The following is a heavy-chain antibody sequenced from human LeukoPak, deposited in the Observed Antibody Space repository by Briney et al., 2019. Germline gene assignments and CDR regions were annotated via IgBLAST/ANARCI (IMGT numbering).Heavy chain of an antibody. Sequence: SETLSLTCTVSGYSISSGYYWGWIRQPPGKGLEWIGSIYHSGSTNYNPSLKSRVTISVDTSKNQFSLKLSSVTAADTAVYYCARRGIAARTFDYWGQGTLVTVSS. J-gene: IGHJ4*02. V-gene: IGHV4-38-2*02. D-gene: IGHD6-6*01. CDR3: ARRGIAARTFDY. CDR1: GYSISSGYY. CDR2: IYHSGST.